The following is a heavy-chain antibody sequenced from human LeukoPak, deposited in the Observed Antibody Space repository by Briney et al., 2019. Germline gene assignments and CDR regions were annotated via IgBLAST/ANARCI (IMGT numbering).Heavy chain of an antibody. CDR1: GYSFSSGYY. Sequence: SETLSLTCAVSGYSFSSGYYWGWIRQPPGKGLEWIGSIYHSGSTYYNPSLKSRVTISVDTSKNQFSLKLSSVTAADTAVYYCARHLWIFGVGDWFDPWGQGTPVIVSS. J-gene: IGHJ5*02. CDR3: ARHLWIFGVGDWFDP. CDR2: IYHSGST. V-gene: IGHV4-38-2*01. D-gene: IGHD3-3*01.